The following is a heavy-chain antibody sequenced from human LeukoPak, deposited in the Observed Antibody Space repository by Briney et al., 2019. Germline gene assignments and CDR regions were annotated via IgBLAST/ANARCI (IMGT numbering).Heavy chain of an antibody. CDR1: GGSFSGYY. V-gene: IGHV4-34*01. Sequence: ASETLSLTCAVYGGSFSGYYWSWIRQPPGKGLEWIGEINHSGSTNYNPSLKSRVTISVDTSKSQFSLKLNSMTAADTAVYYCARGAQTYYDKAPVDYWGQGTLVTVSS. J-gene: IGHJ4*02. CDR3: ARGAQTYYDKAPVDY. CDR2: INHSGST. D-gene: IGHD3-22*01.